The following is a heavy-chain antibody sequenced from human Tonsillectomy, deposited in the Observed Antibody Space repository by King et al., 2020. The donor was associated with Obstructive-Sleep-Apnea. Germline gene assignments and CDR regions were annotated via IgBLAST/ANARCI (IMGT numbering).Heavy chain of an antibody. V-gene: IGHV1-2*04. J-gene: IGHJ4*02. CDR2: VNPDSGGT. CDR3: ARDLIGSSYVDS. CDR1: GYTFTDYY. D-gene: IGHD2/OR15-2a*01. Sequence: QLVQSGPEVKKPGASVKVSCKASGYTFTDYYIQWVRQAPGQGLEWMGWVNPDSGGTRYAQKFQDWVTMTSDTSINTAYMELSRLRSNDTAVYYCARDLIGSSYVDSWGQGTLAT.